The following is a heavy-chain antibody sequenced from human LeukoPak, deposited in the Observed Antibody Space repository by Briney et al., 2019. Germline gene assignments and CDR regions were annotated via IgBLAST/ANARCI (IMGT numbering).Heavy chain of an antibody. D-gene: IGHD3-22*01. J-gene: IGHJ4*02. CDR1: GGSISSGGYY. V-gene: IGHV4-31*03. CDR3: ARGGGSSGYYLDY. CDR2: IYYSGST. Sequence: SETLPLTCTVSGGSISSGGYYWSWIRQHPGKGLEWIGYIYYSGSTYYNPSLKSRVTISVDTSKNQFSLKLSSVTAADTAVYYCARGGGSSGYYLDYWGQGTLVTVSS.